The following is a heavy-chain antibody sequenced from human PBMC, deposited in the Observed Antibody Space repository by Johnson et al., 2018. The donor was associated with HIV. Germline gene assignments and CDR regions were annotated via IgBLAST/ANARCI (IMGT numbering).Heavy chain of an antibody. CDR3: ARGAAVSGTLVDPFDI. V-gene: IGHV3-30-3*01. Sequence: QVYLVESGGGVVQPGKSLRLSCAASHFTFGAYAIHWVRLAPGKGLEWVAVASYDGDNKYYADSVNGRFTISKDNSKDTLYMEMNNLRLEDTAVYYCARGAAVSGTLVDPFDIWGRGTMVTVSS. D-gene: IGHD1-26*01. CDR1: HFTFGAYA. J-gene: IGHJ3*02. CDR2: ASYDGDNK.